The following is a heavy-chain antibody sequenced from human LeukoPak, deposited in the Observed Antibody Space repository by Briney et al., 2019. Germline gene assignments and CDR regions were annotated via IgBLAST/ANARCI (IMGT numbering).Heavy chain of an antibody. Sequence: PGVSLRLSCAASGFSFGGYLMHWVRQAPGKGLSWVAGITNDGSKTGYADSVKGRLTISRDNAKNTLYLQMNSLRAEDTAVYYCARERNYYYFDYWGLGSLVTVSS. CDR3: ARERNYYYFDY. J-gene: IGHJ4*02. CDR1: GFSFGGYL. D-gene: IGHD3-10*01. V-gene: IGHV3-74*01. CDR2: ITNDGSKT.